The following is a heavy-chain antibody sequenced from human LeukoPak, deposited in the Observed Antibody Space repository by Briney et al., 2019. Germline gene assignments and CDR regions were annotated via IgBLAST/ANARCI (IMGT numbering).Heavy chain of an antibody. CDR2: IYSGGNT. V-gene: IGHV3-53*01. D-gene: IGHD1-1*01. CDR3: ARERTKGGSDAFDI. Sequence: GGSLRLSCTVSGFTVSSNSMSWVRQAPGKGLEWVSFIYSGGNTHYSDSVKGRFTISRDNPKNSLYLQMNSLRAEDTAVHYCARERTKGGSDAFDIWGQGTMVTVPS. J-gene: IGHJ3*02. CDR1: GFTVSSNS.